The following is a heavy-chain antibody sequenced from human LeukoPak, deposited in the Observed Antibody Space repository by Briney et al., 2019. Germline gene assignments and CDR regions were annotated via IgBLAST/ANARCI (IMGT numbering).Heavy chain of an antibody. CDR3: AKGVSYYDSSLPFDY. J-gene: IGHJ4*02. Sequence: LTGGSLRLSGAASGFTFSSYAMSWVRQAPGKGLEWVSAISGSGGSTYYADSVKGRFTISRDNSKNTLYLQMNSLRAEDTAVYYCAKGVSYYDSSLPFDYWGQGTLVTVSS. CDR1: GFTFSSYA. V-gene: IGHV3-23*01. D-gene: IGHD3-22*01. CDR2: ISGSGGST.